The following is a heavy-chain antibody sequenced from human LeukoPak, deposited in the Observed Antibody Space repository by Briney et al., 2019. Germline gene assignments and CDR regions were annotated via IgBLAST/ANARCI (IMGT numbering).Heavy chain of an antibody. J-gene: IGHJ5*02. CDR1: GLTFSSYS. Sequence: PGGSLRLSCAASGLTFSSYSMNWVRQAPGKGLEWVSSISSSSSYIYYADSVKGRFTISRDNAKNSLYLQMNSLRAEDTAVYYCARDSSYYDSSGSWGQGTLVTVSS. CDR2: ISSSSSYI. V-gene: IGHV3-21*01. D-gene: IGHD3-22*01. CDR3: ARDSSYYDSSGS.